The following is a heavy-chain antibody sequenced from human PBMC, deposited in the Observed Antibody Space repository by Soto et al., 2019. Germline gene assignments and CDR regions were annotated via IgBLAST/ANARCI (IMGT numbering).Heavy chain of an antibody. V-gene: IGHV3-64D*06. J-gene: IGHJ4*02. Sequence: GGSLRLSCSASGFTFSSYAMHWVRQAPGKGLEYVSSISTNGGSTHYADSVKGRFTISRDNSKNTQYLQMSSLRADDTAVYYCVKGEYYYDSSGYYPFDYWGQGTLVTSPQ. CDR1: GFTFSSYA. CDR2: ISTNGGST. D-gene: IGHD3-22*01. CDR3: VKGEYYYDSSGYYPFDY.